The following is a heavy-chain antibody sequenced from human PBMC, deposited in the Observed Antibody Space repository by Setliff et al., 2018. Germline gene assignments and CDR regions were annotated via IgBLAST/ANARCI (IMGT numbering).Heavy chain of an antibody. J-gene: IGHJ4*02. CDR1: GFTFSNDW. D-gene: IGHD6-19*01. CDR2: IKSKTDGGTT. CDR3: ARDGNWYMGMFEGAVAGTQRDYFDY. V-gene: IGHV3-15*01. Sequence: PGGSLRLSCAASGFTFSNDWMSWVRQAPGKGLEWIGHIKSKTDGGTTDYAAPVKGRFTISRDDSKNTLYLQMNSLRAEDTAVYYCARDGNWYMGMFEGAVAGTQRDYFDYWGQGTLVTVSS.